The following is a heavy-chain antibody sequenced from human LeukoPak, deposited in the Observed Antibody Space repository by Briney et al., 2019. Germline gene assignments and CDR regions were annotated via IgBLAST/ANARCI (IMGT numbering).Heavy chain of an antibody. V-gene: IGHV4-38-2*02. J-gene: IGHJ4*02. CDR1: GYSISSGYY. CDR2: IYHSGST. Sequence: SETLSLTCTVSGYSISSGYYWGWIRQPPGKGLEWIGSIYHSGSTYYNPSLKSRVTISVDTSKNQFSLKLRSVPAADTAVYYCARAPDYDILTGYPYYFDYWGQGTLVTVSS. CDR3: ARAPDYDILTGYPYYFDY. D-gene: IGHD3-9*01.